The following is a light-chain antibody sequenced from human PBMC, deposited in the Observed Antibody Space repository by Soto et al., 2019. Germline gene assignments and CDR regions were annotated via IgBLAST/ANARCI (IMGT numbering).Light chain of an antibody. CDR3: QQSFSSPFT. Sequence: DIQMTQSPSSLSASVGDRVTITCRASQSITTYLNWYQQKPGIAPKLLIYAASSLQSGVPSRFSGSGSGTDFTLTISSLQPEDFATYFCQQSFSSPFTFGPGTTVDL. V-gene: IGKV1-39*01. CDR1: QSITTY. J-gene: IGKJ3*01. CDR2: AAS.